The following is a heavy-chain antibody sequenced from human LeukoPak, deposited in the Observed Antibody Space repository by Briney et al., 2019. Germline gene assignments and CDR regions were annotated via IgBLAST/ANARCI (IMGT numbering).Heavy chain of an antibody. CDR3: ATDGLPYSAY. J-gene: IGHJ4*02. V-gene: IGHV3-7*01. D-gene: IGHD3/OR15-3a*01. CDR2: IKQDGSEK. Sequence: GGSLRLSCAASGFTFSSYWMSWVRQAPGKGLEWVANIKQDGSEKYYVDSVKGRFTISRDNAKNSLYLQMNSVRAENTAVPDCATDGLPYSAYWAQGTLVTVSS. CDR1: GFTFSSYW.